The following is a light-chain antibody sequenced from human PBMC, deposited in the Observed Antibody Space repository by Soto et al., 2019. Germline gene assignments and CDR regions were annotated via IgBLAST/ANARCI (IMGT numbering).Light chain of an antibody. V-gene: IGKV1-39*01. CDR3: QQSYSTPLT. CDR2: AAS. CDR1: QSISIF. Sequence: DIQMTQSPSSLSASVGDRVTITCRASQSISIFLHWYQQKPGKAPKLLIYAASSLQSGVPSSFSGSGSETDFTLTISSLQPEDFATYYCQQSYSTPLTFGGGTKVEIK. J-gene: IGKJ4*01.